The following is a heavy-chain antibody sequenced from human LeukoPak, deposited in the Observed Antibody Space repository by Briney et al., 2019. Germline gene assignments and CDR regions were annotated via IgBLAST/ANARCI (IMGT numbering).Heavy chain of an antibody. D-gene: IGHD6-6*01. Sequence: SETLSLTCTVSGGSISSYYWSWIRQPPGKGLEWIGNIYYSGSTNYNPSLKSRVTISVDTSKNQFSLKLSSVTAADTAVYYCARGFHPLEYSSPTDAFDIWGQGTMVTVSS. V-gene: IGHV4-59*01. CDR2: IYYSGST. J-gene: IGHJ3*02. CDR3: ARGFHPLEYSSPTDAFDI. CDR1: GGSISSYY.